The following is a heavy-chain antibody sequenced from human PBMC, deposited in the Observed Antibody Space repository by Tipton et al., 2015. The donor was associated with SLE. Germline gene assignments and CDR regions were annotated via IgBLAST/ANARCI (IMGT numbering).Heavy chain of an antibody. J-gene: IGHJ5*02. CDR3: ARDPYDSTWRNGWFDP. CDR1: GYSITSGDY. V-gene: IGHV4-38-2*02. Sequence: TLSLTCAVSGYSITSGDYWGWIRQPPGKGLEWVGSLYHRGSTYYNPSLKSRVPISTDTSKNEIYLKLTSVTATDTAVYFCARDPYDSTWRNGWFDPWGQGTLVTVSS. D-gene: IGHD6-13*01. CDR2: LYHRGST.